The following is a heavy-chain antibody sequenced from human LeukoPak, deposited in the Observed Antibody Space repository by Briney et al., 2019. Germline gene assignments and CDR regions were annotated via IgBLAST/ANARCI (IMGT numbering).Heavy chain of an antibody. CDR2: IDPSDSYT. V-gene: IGHV5-10-1*01. Sequence: GGSLRISCKGSGSRFGHYWINGVRQVPGKGLEWMGTIDPSDSYTNYSPSFQGHVTISAEKPINTPFLQSNTLKASDTAMYYCARRVDHYYGSEYFYKASDSWGQGTLVTVSS. D-gene: IGHD3-10*01. CDR1: GSRFGHYW. J-gene: IGHJ4*02. CDR3: ARRVDHYYGSEYFYKASDS.